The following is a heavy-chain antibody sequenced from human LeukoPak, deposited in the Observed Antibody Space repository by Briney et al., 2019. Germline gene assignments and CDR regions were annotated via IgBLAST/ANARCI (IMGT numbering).Heavy chain of an antibody. Sequence: SETLSLTCAAYGGSFSGYYWGWIRQPPGKGLEWIGSIYYSGSTYYNPSLKSRVTISVDTSKNQFSLKLSSVTAADTAVYYCARAWYSRQNSYFQHWGQGTLVTVSS. V-gene: IGHV4-34*01. CDR1: GGSFSGYY. D-gene: IGHD6-13*01. CDR2: IYYSGST. J-gene: IGHJ1*01. CDR3: ARAWYSRQNSYFQH.